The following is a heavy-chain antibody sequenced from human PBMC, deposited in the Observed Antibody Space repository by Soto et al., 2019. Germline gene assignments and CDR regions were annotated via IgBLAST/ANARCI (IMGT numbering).Heavy chain of an antibody. CDR1: GYSFTSYW. CDR2: IYPGDSDT. CDR3: ASRLYDSSVYSPFDP. J-gene: IGHJ5*02. V-gene: IGHV5-51*01. Sequence: GESLKISCKGSGYSFTSYWIGWVRQMPGKGLGWMGIIYPGDSDTRYSPSFQGQVTISADKSISTAYLQWSSLKASDTATYYCASRLYDSSVYSPFDPWGQGTLVTVSS. D-gene: IGHD3-22*01.